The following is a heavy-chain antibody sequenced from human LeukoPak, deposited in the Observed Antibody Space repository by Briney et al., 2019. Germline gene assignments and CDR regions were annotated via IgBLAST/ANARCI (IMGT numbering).Heavy chain of an antibody. CDR3: AGSYDFWSGYYYY. CDR2: IYYSGST. D-gene: IGHD3-3*01. V-gene: IGHV4-39*07. CDR1: GGSISSSSYY. Sequence: SETLSLTCTVSGGSISSSSYYWGWIRQPPGKGLEWIGSIYYSGSTNYNPSLQSRVTISVDTSKNQLSLKLSSVTAADAAVYYCAGSYDFWSGYYYYWGQGTLVTVSS. J-gene: IGHJ4*02.